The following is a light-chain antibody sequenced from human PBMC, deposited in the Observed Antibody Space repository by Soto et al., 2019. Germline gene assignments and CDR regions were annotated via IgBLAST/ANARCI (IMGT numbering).Light chain of an antibody. J-gene: IGLJ2*01. V-gene: IGLV1-40*01. Sequence: QSVLTQPPSVSGAPGQRVTISCTGSSSNIGAGYDVHWYQQLPGTAPKLLIYGNSNRPSGVPDPFSGSRSSTSASLAITGLQAEDEADYYCQSYASSLSGSVFGGGTKVTVL. CDR1: SSNIGAGYD. CDR2: GNS. CDR3: QSYASSLSGSV.